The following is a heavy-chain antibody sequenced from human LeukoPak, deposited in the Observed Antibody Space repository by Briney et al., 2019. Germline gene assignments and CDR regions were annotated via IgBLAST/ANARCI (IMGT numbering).Heavy chain of an antibody. Sequence: SETLSLTCTVSGGSISRGIYYWSWIRQHPGDGLEWIGYIYYSGSTYYNPSLKSRVTISIDTSKNQFSLKLSSVTAADTAVYYCARAGGFFSPFGYWGQGTLVTVSS. CDR2: IYYSGST. J-gene: IGHJ4*02. CDR1: GGSISRGIYY. D-gene: IGHD3-16*01. CDR3: ARAGGFFSPFGY. V-gene: IGHV4-31*03.